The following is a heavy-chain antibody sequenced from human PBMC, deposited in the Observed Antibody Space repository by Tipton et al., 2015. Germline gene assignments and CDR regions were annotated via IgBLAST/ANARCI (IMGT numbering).Heavy chain of an antibody. CDR1: GFSFNTYA. J-gene: IGHJ6*02. D-gene: IGHD1-26*01. Sequence: SLRLSCAASGFSFNTYAMSWVRQAPGKGLEWVSAIRGSVGDAFYADSVKGRFSISRDTSRNTLYLQMNNLRVEDTAVYYCATHVRGAKRIGLFSGTTYHYSAMDIWGQGTTVTVSS. CDR3: ATHVRGAKRIGLFSGTTYHYSAMDI. CDR2: IRGSVGDA. V-gene: IGHV3-23*01.